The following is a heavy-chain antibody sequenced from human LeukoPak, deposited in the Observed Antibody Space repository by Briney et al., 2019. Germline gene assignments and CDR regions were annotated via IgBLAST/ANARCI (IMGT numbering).Heavy chain of an antibody. V-gene: IGHV1-2*02. D-gene: IGHD3-9*01. CDR3: ARHYGNDILTESGFDP. Sequence: GASVKVSCKTSGFIFTDYYIHWVRQAPGQGLEWMGWINPNSGGTNYAQKFQNRVTMTRDTSISTAYMELGRLRSDDTAVYYCARHYGNDILTESGFDPWGQGTLVTVSS. CDR1: GFIFTDYY. CDR2: INPNSGGT. J-gene: IGHJ5*02.